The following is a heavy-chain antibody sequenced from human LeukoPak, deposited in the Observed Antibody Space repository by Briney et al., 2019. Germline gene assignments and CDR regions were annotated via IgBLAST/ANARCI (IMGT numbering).Heavy chain of an antibody. D-gene: IGHD6-13*01. CDR3: ARPGYSRDHDAFDI. Sequence: PSETLSLTCTVSGGSISSSSYYWGWIRQPPGKGVEWIGSIYYSGSTYYNPSLKSRVTISVDTSKNQFSLKLSSVTAADTAVYYCARPGYSRDHDAFDIWGQGTMVTVSS. CDR1: GGSISSSSYY. J-gene: IGHJ3*02. CDR2: IYYSGST. V-gene: IGHV4-39*01.